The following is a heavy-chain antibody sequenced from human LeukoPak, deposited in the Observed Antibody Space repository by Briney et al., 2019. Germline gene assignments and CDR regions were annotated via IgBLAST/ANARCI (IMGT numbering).Heavy chain of an antibody. Sequence: GGALKLSCVASGFNFSGSGVHWVRQASGKGLEWVGRIIGIADIYATAYAASVKGRFTISRDDSKNMAYLQMNSLKTEDTAVYYCTSRYCSSTSCYEYYYYGMDVWGQGTTVTV. J-gene: IGHJ6*02. D-gene: IGHD2-2*01. CDR1: GFNFSGSG. CDR2: IIGIADIYAT. CDR3: TSRYCSSTSCYEYYYYGMDV. V-gene: IGHV3-73*01.